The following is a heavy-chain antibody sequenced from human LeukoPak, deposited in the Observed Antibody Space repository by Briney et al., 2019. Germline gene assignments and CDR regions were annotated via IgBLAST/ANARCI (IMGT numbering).Heavy chain of an antibody. CDR1: GGSISSGDYY. CDR2: IYYSGST. Sequence: NASETLSLTCTVSGGSISSGDYYWSWIRQPPGKGLEWIGYIYYSGSTYYNPSLKSRVTISVDTSKNQFALKLSSVTAADTAVYYCARADGGAFDICGQGTMVTVSS. D-gene: IGHD3-3*01. CDR3: ARADGGAFDI. J-gene: IGHJ3*02. V-gene: IGHV4-30-4*01.